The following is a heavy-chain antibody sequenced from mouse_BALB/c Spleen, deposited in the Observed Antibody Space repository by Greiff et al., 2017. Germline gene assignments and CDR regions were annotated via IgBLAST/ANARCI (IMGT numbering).Heavy chain of an antibody. Sequence: VQLQESGPGLVAPSQSLSITCTVSGFSLTSYGVHWVRQPPGKGLEWLGVIWAGGSTNYNSALMSRLSISKDNSKSQVFLKMNSLQTDDTAMYYCASLYDYDGGVYAMDYWGQGTSVTVSS. CDR2: IWAGGST. V-gene: IGHV2-9*02. D-gene: IGHD2-4*01. CDR1: GFSLTSYG. CDR3: ASLYDYDGGVYAMDY. J-gene: IGHJ4*01.